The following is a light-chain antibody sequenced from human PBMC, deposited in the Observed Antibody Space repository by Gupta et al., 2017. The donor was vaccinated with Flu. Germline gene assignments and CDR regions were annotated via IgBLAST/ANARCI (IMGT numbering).Light chain of an antibody. Sequence: DIQMTQSPSSLSASVGDRVTITCRASQRISSYLNWYQQKPGKAPKLLIYAASSLQSGVPSRFSGSGSGTDFTLTISRLQPEDFATYYCQQSDSTPPTFGQGTEVEIK. J-gene: IGKJ1*01. CDR2: AAS. CDR3: QQSDSTPPT. V-gene: IGKV1-39*01. CDR1: QRISSY.